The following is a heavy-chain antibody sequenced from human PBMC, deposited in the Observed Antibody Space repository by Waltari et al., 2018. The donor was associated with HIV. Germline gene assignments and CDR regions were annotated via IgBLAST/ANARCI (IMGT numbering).Heavy chain of an antibody. Sequence: EVQLVESGGGPVKPGESLRLSWVRAGFIFNTYSMTWVRQAPGKGPYWVSSISSSGNFKHYADSVKGRFTISRDNAENSLYLQMNGLRAEDTAIYYCARDSRGSTWSLNWFDPWGQGTLVTVSS. V-gene: IGHV3-21*02. CDR2: ISSSGNFK. J-gene: IGHJ5*02. CDR3: ARDSRGSTWSLNWFDP. D-gene: IGHD6-6*01. CDR1: GFIFNTYS.